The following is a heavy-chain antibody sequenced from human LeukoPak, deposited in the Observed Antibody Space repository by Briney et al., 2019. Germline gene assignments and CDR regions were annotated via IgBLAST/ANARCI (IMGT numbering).Heavy chain of an antibody. CDR2: INPDGGDT. Sequence: ASVKVSCKASGNSFTGYYIHWVRQAPGQGLEWMGWINPDGGDTNYAQKFQGRVTMTRDTSISTAYMELSRLRFDDTAVYYCARTLPQGDTGWFYYMDVWGTGTTVTISS. V-gene: IGHV1-2*02. CDR3: ARTLPQGDTGWFYYMDV. J-gene: IGHJ6*03. D-gene: IGHD6-19*01. CDR1: GNSFTGYY.